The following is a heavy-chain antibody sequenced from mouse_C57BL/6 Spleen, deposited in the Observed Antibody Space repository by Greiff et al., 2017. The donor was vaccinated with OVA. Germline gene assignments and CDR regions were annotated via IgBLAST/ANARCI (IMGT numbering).Heavy chain of an antibody. D-gene: IGHD2-4*01. CDR3: ARRNYDYDAGFAY. CDR1: GYTFTSYW. Sequence: VQLQQPGAELVKPGASVKMSCKASGYTFTSYWITWVKQRPGQGLEWIGDIYPGSGSTNYNEKFKSKATLTVDTSSSTAYMQLSSLTSEDSAVYYCARRNYDYDAGFAYWGQGTLVTVSA. V-gene: IGHV1-55*01. J-gene: IGHJ3*01. CDR2: IYPGSGST.